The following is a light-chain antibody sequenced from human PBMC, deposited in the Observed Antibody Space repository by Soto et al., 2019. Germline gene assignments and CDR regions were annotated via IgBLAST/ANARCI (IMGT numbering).Light chain of an antibody. CDR2: ESS. CDR1: QSVNSH. Sequence: EIVMTQSPASLSVSPGERATLSCRASQSVNSHLAWYLQKPGQVPRLLIYESSTRATGIPARFSGSGSGTEFPLTISSLQSEDFAVYYCQQYNRWPLTFGQGTMVEIK. CDR3: QQYNRWPLT. V-gene: IGKV3-15*01. J-gene: IGKJ1*01.